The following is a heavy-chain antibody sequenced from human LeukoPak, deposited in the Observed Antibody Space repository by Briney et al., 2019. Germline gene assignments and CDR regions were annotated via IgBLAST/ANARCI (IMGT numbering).Heavy chain of an antibody. CDR2: IYPGDSDT. Sequence: GESLKISCKGSGYSFTSYWIGWVRQIPGKGLEWMGIIYPGDSDTRYSPSFQGQVTISADKYISTAYLQWSSLKASDTAMYYCARRSVDTAMENDAFDIWGQGTMVTVSS. J-gene: IGHJ3*02. V-gene: IGHV5-51*01. CDR1: GYSFTSYW. CDR3: ARRSVDTAMENDAFDI. D-gene: IGHD5-18*01.